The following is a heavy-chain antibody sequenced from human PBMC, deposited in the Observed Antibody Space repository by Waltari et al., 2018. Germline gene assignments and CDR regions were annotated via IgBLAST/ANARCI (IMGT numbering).Heavy chain of an antibody. J-gene: IGHJ1*01. CDR1: GGTFSSYA. D-gene: IGHD3-22*01. CDR3: ATQYYYDSSGYYYGSVYFQH. V-gene: IGHV1-69*05. CDR2: IIPIFGTA. Sequence: QVQLVQSGAEVKKPGSSVKVSCKASGGTFSSYAISWVRPAPGQGLEWMGGIIPIFGTANYAQKFQGRVTITTDESTSTAYMELSSLRSEDTAVYYCATQYYYDSSGYYYGSVYFQHWGQGTLVTVSS.